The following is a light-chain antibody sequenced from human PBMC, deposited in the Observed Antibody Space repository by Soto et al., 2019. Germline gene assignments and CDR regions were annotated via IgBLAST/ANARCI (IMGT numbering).Light chain of an antibody. V-gene: IGLV2-8*01. CDR2: EVS. J-gene: IGLJ2*01. CDR1: SSDVGGYNY. Sequence: QSALTQPPSASGSPGQSVTISCTGTSSDVGGYNYVSWYQQHPGKAPKLMIHEVSKRPSGVPDRFSGSKSGNTASLTVSGLKAEDEADYYCSSYAGSNNLVFAGGTKLTVL. CDR3: SSYAGSNNLV.